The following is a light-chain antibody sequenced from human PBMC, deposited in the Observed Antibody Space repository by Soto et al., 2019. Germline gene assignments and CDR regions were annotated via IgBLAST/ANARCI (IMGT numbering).Light chain of an antibody. J-gene: IGKJ4*01. V-gene: IGKV3-11*01. CDR1: QSVNTY. CDR3: QQRSSWPLT. Sequence: EIVLTQSPATLSLSPEERATLSCRASQSVNTYLGWYQQRPGQAPILLIYDASNRATGIPARFSGSGSGTDFTLTISSLEPEDFAVYYCQQRSSWPLTFGGGTKVEIK. CDR2: DAS.